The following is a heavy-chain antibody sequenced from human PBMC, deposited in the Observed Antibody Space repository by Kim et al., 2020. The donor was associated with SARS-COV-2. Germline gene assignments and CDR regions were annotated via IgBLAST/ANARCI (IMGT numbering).Heavy chain of an antibody. CDR2: IYYSGST. V-gene: IGHV4-59*13. D-gene: IGHD6-19*01. CDR1: GGSISSYY. J-gene: IGHJ4*02. Sequence: SETLSLTCTVSGGSISSYYWSWIRQPPGKGLEWIGYIYYSGSTNYNPSLKSRVTISVDTSKNQFSLKLSSVTAADTAVYYCARVIAYSSGPTTFDYWGQGTLVTVSS. CDR3: ARVIAYSSGPTTFDY.